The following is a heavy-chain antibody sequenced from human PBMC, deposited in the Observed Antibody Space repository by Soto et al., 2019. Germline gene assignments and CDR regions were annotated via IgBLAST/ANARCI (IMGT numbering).Heavy chain of an antibody. J-gene: IGHJ4*02. CDR3: ARRPWLSGYYDY. CDR1: GYSFFSHW. V-gene: IGHV5-51*01. CDR2: IYPADSET. D-gene: IGHD3-22*01. Sequence: GESLKISCKGSGYSFFSHWIGWVRHMPGKGPEWVGIIYPADSETRYSPSFQGQVTISVDKSINTAYLQWSSLKASDTAMYYCARRPWLSGYYDYWGQGTLVTVSS.